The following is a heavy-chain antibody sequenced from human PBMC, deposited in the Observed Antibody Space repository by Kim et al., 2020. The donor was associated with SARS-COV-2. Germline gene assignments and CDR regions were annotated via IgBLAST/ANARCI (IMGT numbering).Heavy chain of an antibody. V-gene: IGHV3-21*01. D-gene: IGHD6-19*01. J-gene: IGHJ4*02. CDR2: ISSSSSYI. CDR1: GFTFSSYS. Sequence: GGSLRLSCAASGFTFSSYSMNWVRQAPGKGLEWVSSISSSSSYIYYADSVKCRFTISRDNAKNSLYLQMNSLRAEDTAVYYCARPRDHSSGWYSGGYWGQGTLVTVSS. CDR3: ARPRDHSSGWYSGGY.